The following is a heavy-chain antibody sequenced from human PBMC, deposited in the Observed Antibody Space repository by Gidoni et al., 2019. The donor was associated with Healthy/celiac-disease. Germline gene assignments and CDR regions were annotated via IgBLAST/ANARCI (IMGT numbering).Heavy chain of an antibody. CDR3: AQSDYGDYYYGMDV. D-gene: IGHD4-17*01. CDR2: IRYDGSNK. CDR1: GFTFSSYG. V-gene: IGHV3-30*02. J-gene: IGHJ6*02. Sequence: QVQLVASGGGVVQPGGSLRLSCAASGFTFSSYGMHWVRQAPGKGLEWVAFIRYDGSNKYYADSVKGRFTISRDNSKNTLYLQMNSLRAEDTAVYYCAQSDYGDYYYGMDVWGQGTTVTVSS.